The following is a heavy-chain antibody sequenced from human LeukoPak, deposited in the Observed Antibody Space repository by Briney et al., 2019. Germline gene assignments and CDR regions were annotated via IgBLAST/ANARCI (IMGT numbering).Heavy chain of an antibody. CDR2: ISGSGSST. D-gene: IGHD6-6*01. V-gene: IGHV3-23*01. J-gene: IGHJ4*02. CDR3: AKAGGIAARRGYFDY. Sequence: GGSLRLSCAASGFTFSSYAMSWVRQAPGKGLEWVSAISGSGSSTYYADSVKGRFTISRDNSKNTLYLQMNSLRAEDTAVYYCAKAGGIAARRGYFDYWGQGTLVTVSS. CDR1: GFTFSSYA.